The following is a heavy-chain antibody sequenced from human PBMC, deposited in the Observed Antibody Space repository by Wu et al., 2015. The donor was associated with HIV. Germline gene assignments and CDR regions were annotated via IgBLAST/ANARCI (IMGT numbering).Heavy chain of an antibody. CDR3: ARADQLGYDYGHWNFDL. J-gene: IGHJ2*01. CDR1: NYTFVSYG. V-gene: IGHV1-18*01. Sequence: AQLVQSGGEVKKPGASVKVSCKASNYTFVSYGITWVRLAPRQGLEWMAWISPHNGDTNYAQRFQGRVTLTTDTSTNTVSMELRSLTSDDTAVYYCARADQLGYDYGHWNFDLWGHGTLVIVSS. CDR2: ISPHNGDT. D-gene: IGHD4/OR15-4a*01.